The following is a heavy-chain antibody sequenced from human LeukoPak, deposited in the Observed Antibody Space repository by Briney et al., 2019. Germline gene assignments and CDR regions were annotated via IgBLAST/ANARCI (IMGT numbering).Heavy chain of an antibody. Sequence: SQTLSLTCAISGDSVSSQSAAWNLIRQSPSRGLEWLGRTYYRTRYGSRWYRQYGLSVQGRLTINPDTSVNQVPMQLTSVTPEDTAIYYCVRGGGNFDYWGPGTLVTVSS. V-gene: IGHV6-1*01. CDR1: GDSVSSQSAA. CDR3: VRGGGNFDY. J-gene: IGHJ4*02. CDR2: TYYRTRYGSRWYR.